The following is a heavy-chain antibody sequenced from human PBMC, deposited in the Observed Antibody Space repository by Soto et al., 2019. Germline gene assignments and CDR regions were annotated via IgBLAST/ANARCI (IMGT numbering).Heavy chain of an antibody. D-gene: IGHD3-10*01. Sequence: SETLSLTCTVSGGCTTSDSWSWIRQPPGKGLEWLGYIFHSLGAKYNPSLGSRGTLSLDTSKNQLSLSLRSVTAADTAIYFCVRDLNGSGDYWGQGTLVTVS. CDR3: VRDLNGSGDY. CDR1: GGCTTSDS. V-gene: IGHV4-59*01. CDR2: IFHSLGA. J-gene: IGHJ4*02.